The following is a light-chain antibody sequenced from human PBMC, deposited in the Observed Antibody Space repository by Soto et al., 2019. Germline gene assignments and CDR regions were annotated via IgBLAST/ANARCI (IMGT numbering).Light chain of an antibody. Sequence: EIVLTQSPGTLSLSPGERATLSCRASQSVSSYLAWYQQKPGQAPRLLIYDASNRATGIPARFSGSGSGKDFTLTIRRLEPEDFAVYYCQQYYSSPPITFGQGTRLEI. CDR3: QQYYSSPPIT. V-gene: IGKV3-20*01. CDR1: QSVSSY. CDR2: DAS. J-gene: IGKJ5*01.